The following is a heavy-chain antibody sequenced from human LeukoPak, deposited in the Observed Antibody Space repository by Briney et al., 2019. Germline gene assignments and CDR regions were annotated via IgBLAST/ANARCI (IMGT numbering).Heavy chain of an antibody. CDR1: EFTFVRYA. Sequence: GGSLRLSCAASEFTFVRYAMNWVRQAPGKGLEWVSYISSSSFNIGYADSVRGRFTISRDNSKNSLYLQMDSLRVDDTAVYYCVRDPSYGSSWYYYMDVWGKGTTVTVSS. V-gene: IGHV3-48*04. D-gene: IGHD6-13*01. J-gene: IGHJ6*03. CDR3: VRDPSYGSSWYYYMDV. CDR2: ISSSSFNI.